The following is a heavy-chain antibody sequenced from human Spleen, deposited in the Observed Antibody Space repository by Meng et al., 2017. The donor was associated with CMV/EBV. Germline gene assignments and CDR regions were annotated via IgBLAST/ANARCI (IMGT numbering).Heavy chain of an antibody. CDR1: GFSFSSYA. V-gene: IGHV3-23*01. Sequence: GGSLRLSCAASGFSFSSYAMSWVRQAPGKGLQWVSTISDSGISTYYADSVKGRFTISRDNSKNTLYLQMNSLRAEDTAVYYCAKAGTDIVVVPAAIGSYYYYGMDVWGQGTTVTVSS. CDR3: AKAGTDIVVVPAAIGSYYYYGMDV. J-gene: IGHJ6*02. D-gene: IGHD2-2*02. CDR2: ISDSGIST.